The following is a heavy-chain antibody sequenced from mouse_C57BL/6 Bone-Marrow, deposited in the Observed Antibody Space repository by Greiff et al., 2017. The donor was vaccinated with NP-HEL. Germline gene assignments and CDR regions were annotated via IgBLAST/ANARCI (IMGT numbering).Heavy chain of an antibody. V-gene: IGHV5-6*01. J-gene: IGHJ1*03. D-gene: IGHD1-2*01. CDR3: ARLHYYDLYFDV. CDR2: ISSGGSYT. CDR1: GFTFSSYG. Sequence: EVQGVESGGDLVKPGGSLKLSCAASGFTFSSYGMSWVRQTPDKRLEWVATISSGGSYTYYPDSVKGRFTISRDNAKNTLYLQMSSLKSEDTAMYYCARLHYYDLYFDVWGTGPTVTVSS.